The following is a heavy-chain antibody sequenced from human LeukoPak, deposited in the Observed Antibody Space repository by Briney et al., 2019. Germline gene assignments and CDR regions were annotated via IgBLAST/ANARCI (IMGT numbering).Heavy chain of an antibody. V-gene: IGHV1-69*13. CDR1: GGTFSSYA. D-gene: IGHD5-24*01. Sequence: SVKVSCKASGGTFSSYAISWARQAPGQGLEWMGGIIPILGTANYAQKFQGRVTITADESTSTAYMELSSLRSEDTAVYYCARDRDGYNMYYFDYWGQGTLVTVSS. CDR3: ARDRDGYNMYYFDY. J-gene: IGHJ4*02. CDR2: IIPILGTA.